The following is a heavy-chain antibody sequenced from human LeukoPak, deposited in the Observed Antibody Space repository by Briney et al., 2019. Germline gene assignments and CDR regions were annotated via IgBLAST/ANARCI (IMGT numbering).Heavy chain of an antibody. D-gene: IGHD3-22*01. CDR2: ISTSSNTI. Sequence: GGSLRLSCAASGFTFSSYSMNWVRQAPGKGLEWVSYISTSSNTIYYADSVKGRFTISRDNAMNSLYLQMNSLRDEDTAVYYCARLGYYYDKGAFDIWGQGTMVTVSS. V-gene: IGHV3-48*02. J-gene: IGHJ3*02. CDR1: GFTFSSYS. CDR3: ARLGYYYDKGAFDI.